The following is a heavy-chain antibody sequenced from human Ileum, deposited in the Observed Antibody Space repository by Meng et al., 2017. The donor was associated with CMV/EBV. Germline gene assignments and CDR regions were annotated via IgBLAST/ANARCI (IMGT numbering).Heavy chain of an antibody. CDR2: ISGNTGTT. D-gene: IGHD1-26*01. V-gene: IGHV1-2*02. Sequence: ASVNLSCKASGYTFTDYFIPWLRQAPGQRLEWLGWISGNTGTTYYAQKFQGRVTMTRDTSINTAYMELSGLTSGDTAVYYCARDVVTAGHTGSFFDLWGQGTLVTGSS. J-gene: IGHJ4*02. CDR3: ARDVVTAGHTGSFFDL. CDR1: GYTFTDYF.